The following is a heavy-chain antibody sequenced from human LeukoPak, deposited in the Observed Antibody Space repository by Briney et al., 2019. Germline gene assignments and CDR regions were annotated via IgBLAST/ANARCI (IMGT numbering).Heavy chain of an antibody. V-gene: IGHV1-18*01. CDR1: GYTFTSYG. CDR3: ARDYYDILTGSRCYYYYYGMDV. J-gene: IGHJ6*02. Sequence: ASVKVSCKASGYTFTSYGIGWVRQAPGQGLEWMGWISAYNGNTNYAQKLQGRVTMTTDTSTSTAYMELRSLRSDDTAVYYCARDYYDILTGSRCYYYYYGMDVWGQGTTVTVSS. CDR2: ISAYNGNT. D-gene: IGHD3-9*01.